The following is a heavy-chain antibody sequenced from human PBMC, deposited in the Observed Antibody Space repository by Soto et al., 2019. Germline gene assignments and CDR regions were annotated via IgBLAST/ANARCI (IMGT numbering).Heavy chain of an antibody. Sequence: PSETLSLTCTVSGGSISSYYWSWIRQPPGKGLEWIGYIYYSGSTNYNPSLKSRVTISVDTSKNQFSLKLSSVTAADTAVYYCARVAVPANPRRFDPWGLGTLGTVS. CDR3: ARVAVPANPRRFDP. CDR2: IYYSGST. J-gene: IGHJ5*02. CDR1: GGSISSYY. D-gene: IGHD2-2*01. V-gene: IGHV4-59*01.